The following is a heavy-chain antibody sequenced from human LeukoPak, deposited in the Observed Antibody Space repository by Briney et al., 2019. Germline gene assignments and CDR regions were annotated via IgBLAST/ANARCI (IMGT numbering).Heavy chain of an antibody. CDR3: ASLISGDYTLYYFDY. Sequence: PSETLSLTCAVYGGSFSGYYWSWIRQPPGKGLEWIGEINHSGSTNYNPSLKSRVTISVDTSKNQFSLKLSSVTAANTAVYYRASLISGDYTLYYFDYWGQGTLVTVSS. CDR1: GGSFSGYY. V-gene: IGHV4-34*01. CDR2: INHSGST. J-gene: IGHJ4*02. D-gene: IGHD4-17*01.